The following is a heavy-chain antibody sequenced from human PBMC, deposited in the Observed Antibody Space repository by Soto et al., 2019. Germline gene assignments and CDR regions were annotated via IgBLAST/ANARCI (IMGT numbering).Heavy chain of an antibody. CDR2: ISAYNGNT. V-gene: IGHV1-18*01. CDR3: ARVAFEAGTAIRIGYYYMDV. J-gene: IGHJ6*03. D-gene: IGHD6-19*01. Sequence: ASVKVSCKASGYTFTSYGISWVRQAPGQGLEWMGWISAYNGNTNYAQKLQGRVTMTTDTSTSTAYMELRSLRSDDTAVYYCARVAFEAGTAIRIGYYYMDVWGKGTTVTVSS. CDR1: GYTFTSYG.